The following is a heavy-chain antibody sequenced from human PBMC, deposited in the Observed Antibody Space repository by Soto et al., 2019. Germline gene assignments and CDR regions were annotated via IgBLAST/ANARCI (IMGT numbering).Heavy chain of an antibody. Sequence: VKVSCKASGGTFSSYAISWVRQAPGQGLEWMGGIIPIFGTANYAQKFQGRVTITADESTSTAYMELSSLRSEDTAVYYCARDSYASSSGYYSPYYFDYWGQGTLVTVSS. J-gene: IGHJ4*02. CDR1: GGTFSSYA. V-gene: IGHV1-69*13. D-gene: IGHD3-22*01. CDR2: IIPIFGTA. CDR3: ARDSYASSSGYYSPYYFDY.